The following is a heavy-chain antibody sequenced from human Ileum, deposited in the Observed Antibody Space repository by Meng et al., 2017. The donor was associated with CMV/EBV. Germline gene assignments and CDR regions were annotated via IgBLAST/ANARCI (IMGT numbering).Heavy chain of an antibody. D-gene: IGHD3-3*01. J-gene: IGHJ4*02. Sequence: PGFTFSNYAMTWVRQGPGKGLEWVSVIDSSGGRTSYADSVKGRFTISKDKSKNTLYLQMNSLRAEDTAIYYCAKSNYDFWSGYPDSWGQGTLVTVSS. V-gene: IGHV3-23*05. CDR3: AKSNYDFWSGYPDS. CDR1: GFTFSNYA. CDR2: IDSSGGRT.